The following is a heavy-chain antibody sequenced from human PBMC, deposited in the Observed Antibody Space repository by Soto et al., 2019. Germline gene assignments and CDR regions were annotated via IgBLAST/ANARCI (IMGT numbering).Heavy chain of an antibody. D-gene: IGHD3-3*01. CDR1: GYTFTSYG. CDR2: ISAYNGNT. J-gene: IGHJ3*02. V-gene: IGHV1-18*01. Sequence: ASVKVSFKASGYTFTSYGISWVRQAPGQGLEWMGWISAYNGNTNYAQKLQGRVTMTTDTSTSTAYMELRSLRSDDTAVYYCARDQWSGFESGAFDIWGQGTMVTVSS. CDR3: ARDQWSGFESGAFDI.